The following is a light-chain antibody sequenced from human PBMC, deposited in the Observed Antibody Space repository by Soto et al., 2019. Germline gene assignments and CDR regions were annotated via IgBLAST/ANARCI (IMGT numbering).Light chain of an antibody. J-gene: IGLJ2*01. V-gene: IGLV4-69*01. CDR3: QTWGSGIQV. CDR2: LNSDGSH. Sequence: QLVLTQSPSASASLGASVKLTCTLSSGHSSYAIAWHQQQPEKGPRYLMKLNSDGSHSKGDGIPDRFSGSSSGDERYLIISSLQSEDEADYYCQTWGSGIQVFGGGTKVTVL. CDR1: SGHSSYA.